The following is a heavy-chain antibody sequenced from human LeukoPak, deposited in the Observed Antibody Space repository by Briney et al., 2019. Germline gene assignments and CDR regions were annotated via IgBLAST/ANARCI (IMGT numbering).Heavy chain of an antibody. V-gene: IGHV3-23*01. D-gene: IGHD3-22*01. CDR1: GITLSNYG. Sequence: GGSLRLSCAVSGITLSNYGVSWVRQAPGEGLEWVAGISDSGGRTNYADSVKGRSTISRDNPKNTLYLQMNSLRAEDTAVYFCAKRGVVIRVILVGFHKEAYYFDSWGQGALVTVSS. CDR3: AKRGVVIRVILVGFHKEAYYFDS. CDR2: ISDSGGRT. J-gene: IGHJ4*02.